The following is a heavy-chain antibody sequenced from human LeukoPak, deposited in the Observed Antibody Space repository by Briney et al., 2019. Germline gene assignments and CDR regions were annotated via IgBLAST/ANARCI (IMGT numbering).Heavy chain of an antibody. D-gene: IGHD5-18*01. Sequence: PSETLSLTCTVSGGSISSYYWSWIRQPPGKGLEWIGYIYYSGSTNYNPSLKSRVTISVDTSKNQFSLKLSSVTAADTAVYYCARDYRLPNYNWFDPWGQGTLVTVSS. CDR3: ARDYRLPNYNWFDP. V-gene: IGHV4-59*01. CDR2: IYYSGST. J-gene: IGHJ5*02. CDR1: GGSISSYY.